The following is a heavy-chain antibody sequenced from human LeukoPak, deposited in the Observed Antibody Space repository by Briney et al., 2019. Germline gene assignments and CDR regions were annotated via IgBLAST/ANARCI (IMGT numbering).Heavy chain of an antibody. D-gene: IGHD3-10*01. CDR2: IYYSGST. V-gene: IGHV4-39*07. CDR1: GGSISSSSYY. J-gene: IGHJ5*02. Sequence: PSETLSLTCTVSGGSISSSSYYWGWIRQPPGKGLEWIGSIYYSGSTYYNPSLKSRVTISVDTSKNQFSLKLSSVTAADTAVYYCARGNEEDFGEFSNNWFDPWGQGTLVTVSS. CDR3: ARGNEEDFGEFSNNWFDP.